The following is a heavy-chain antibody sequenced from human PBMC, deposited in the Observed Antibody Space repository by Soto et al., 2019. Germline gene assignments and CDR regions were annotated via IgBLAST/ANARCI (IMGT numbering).Heavy chain of an antibody. CDR1: GFTFSAYG. CDR3: AKDEYYYSRSGYYIFDY. J-gene: IGHJ4*02. V-gene: IGHV3-30*18. D-gene: IGHD3-22*01. CDR2: ISHGGTNK. Sequence: QAQLVESGGGVVQPGGSLRLSCAVSGFTFSAYGMHWVRQAPGKGLEWVAAISHGGTNKNYGDSVKGRFTISRDNSKNTLYLQMNSLRPEDTALYYCAKDEYYYSRSGYYIFDYWGQGTLVTVSS.